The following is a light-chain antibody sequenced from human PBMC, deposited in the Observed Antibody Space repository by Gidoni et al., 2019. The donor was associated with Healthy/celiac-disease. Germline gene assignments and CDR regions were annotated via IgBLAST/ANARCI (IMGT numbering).Light chain of an antibody. CDR3: QQDGSSPFA. V-gene: IGKV3-20*01. Sequence: IVLTQSPGTLSLSPGDTATLSCRDSQTVSSSYLAWYQQKPGKAPRLLIYGASSRATGIPYRFSGSGCGTDFTLTISRLEPEEFAVYYCQQDGSSPFAFGPGTKVDIK. CDR1: QTVSSSY. CDR2: GAS. J-gene: IGKJ3*01.